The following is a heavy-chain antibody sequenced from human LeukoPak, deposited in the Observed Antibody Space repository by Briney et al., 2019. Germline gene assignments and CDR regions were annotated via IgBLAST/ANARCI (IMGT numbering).Heavy chain of an antibody. CDR2: LSSRFETP. J-gene: IGHJ4*02. CDR3: ATAGPGPMARNRGGDY. CDR1: AFPFSSYA. Sequence: GGSLRLSCAASAFPFSSYAMSWVRQAPGKGLEWVSGLSSRFETPHYADSVKGRFTISRDNSKSTLFLQMNSLRPEDTAVYYCATAGPGPMARNRGGDYWGQGTLVTVSS. D-gene: IGHD1-14*01. V-gene: IGHV3-23*01.